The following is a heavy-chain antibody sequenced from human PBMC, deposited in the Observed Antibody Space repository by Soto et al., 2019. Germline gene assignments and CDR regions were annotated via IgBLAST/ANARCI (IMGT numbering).Heavy chain of an antibody. D-gene: IGHD5-12*01. CDR3: ARHGYSSTRGLIYY. Sequence: PGESLKISCKASGYRFTTYWIGWVRQMPGKGLEWMGFIYPDDSDTRYGPSFQGQVTISADKSISTAYLQWGSLKASDTAIYYCARHGYSSTRGLIYYWGQGALVTVSS. CDR1: GYRFTTYW. CDR2: IYPDDSDT. V-gene: IGHV5-51*01. J-gene: IGHJ4*02.